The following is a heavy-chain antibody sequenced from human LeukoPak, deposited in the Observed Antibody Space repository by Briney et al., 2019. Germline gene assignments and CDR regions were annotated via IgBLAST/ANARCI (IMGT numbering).Heavy chain of an antibody. V-gene: IGHV1-69*13. D-gene: IGHD2-15*01. CDR3: VGYCSGGSYYPLWFDP. J-gene: IGHJ5*02. CDR1: GGTFSSYA. CDR2: IIPIFGTA. Sequence: ASVKVSCKASGGTFSSYAISWVRQAPGQGLEWMGGIIPIFGTANYAQKFQGRVTITADESTSTAYMELSSLRSEDTAVYYCVGYCSGGSYYPLWFDPWGQGTLVTVSS.